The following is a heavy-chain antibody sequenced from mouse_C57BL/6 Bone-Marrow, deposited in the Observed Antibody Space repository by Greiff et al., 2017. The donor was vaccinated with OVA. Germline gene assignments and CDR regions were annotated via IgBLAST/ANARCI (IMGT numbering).Heavy chain of an antibody. V-gene: IGHV1-18*01. J-gene: IGHJ1*03. Sequence: EVQLQQSGPELVKPGASVKIPCKASGYTFTDYNMDWVKQSHGKSLEWIGDINPNNGGTIYNQKFKGKATLTVDKSSSTAYMELRSLTSEDTAVYYCARADGSSYVDWYFDVWGTGTTVTVSS. CDR1: GYTFTDYN. CDR3: ARADGSSYVDWYFDV. CDR2: INPNNGGT. D-gene: IGHD1-1*01.